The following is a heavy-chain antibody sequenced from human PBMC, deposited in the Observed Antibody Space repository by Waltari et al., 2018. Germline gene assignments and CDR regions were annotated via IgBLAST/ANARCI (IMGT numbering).Heavy chain of an antibody. J-gene: IGHJ5*02. Sequence: QVQLQQWGAGLLKPSETLSLTCAVYGGSFSGYYWSWIRQPPGKGLEWIGEINHSGSTNYNPSRKSRVTISVDTSKNQFSLKLSSVTAADTAVYYCARGGLRGYSYGYWFDPWGQGTLVTVSS. CDR1: GGSFSGYY. CDR3: ARGGLRGYSYGYWFDP. V-gene: IGHV4-34*01. CDR2: INHSGST. D-gene: IGHD5-18*01.